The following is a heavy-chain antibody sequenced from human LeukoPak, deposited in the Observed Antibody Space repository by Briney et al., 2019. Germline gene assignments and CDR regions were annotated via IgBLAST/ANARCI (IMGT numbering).Heavy chain of an antibody. CDR1: GFTFSSYD. Sequence: GGSLRLSCAASGFTFSSYDMHWVRQAPGKGLEWVAVIWYDGSNKYYADSVKGRFTISRDNSKNTLYLQMNSLRAEDTAVYYCARDLGRFLEWLQVWGQGTTVTVSS. CDR3: ARDLGRFLEWLQV. J-gene: IGHJ6*02. D-gene: IGHD3-3*01. V-gene: IGHV3-33*01. CDR2: IWYDGSNK.